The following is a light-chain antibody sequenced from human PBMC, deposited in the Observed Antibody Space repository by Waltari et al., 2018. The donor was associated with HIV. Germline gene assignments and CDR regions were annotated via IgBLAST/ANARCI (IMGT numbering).Light chain of an antibody. CDR3: ASNRLDYTLI. J-gene: IGLJ2*01. CDR1: STDSRFYQY. Sequence: QSALTQPASVSGFLGQSINISCTGISTDSRFYQYVSWYQQYPGKIPRPIIFDINNRPSAVSDHFSGSRSGTSASLTFSGLQSGDEAHYYCASNRLDYTLIFGGGTKLTVL. CDR2: DIN. V-gene: IGLV2-14*03.